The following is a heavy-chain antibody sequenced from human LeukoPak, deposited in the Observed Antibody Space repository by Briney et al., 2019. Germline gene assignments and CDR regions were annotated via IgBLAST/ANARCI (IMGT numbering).Heavy chain of an antibody. CDR3: VRDHLWAFDI. J-gene: IGHJ3*02. V-gene: IGHV3-48*02. Sequence: PGRSLRLSCAASGFIFSSYPMNWVRQAPGKGLEWISFITLGGSTDCPDSVRGRFTISRDNARNALYLQMNSLRDDDTAVYYCVRDHLWAFDIWGQGTMVTVSS. CDR2: ITLGGST. D-gene: IGHD2-21*01. CDR1: GFIFSSYP.